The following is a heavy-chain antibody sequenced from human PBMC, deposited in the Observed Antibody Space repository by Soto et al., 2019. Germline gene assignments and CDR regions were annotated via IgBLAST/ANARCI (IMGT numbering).Heavy chain of an antibody. CDR3: AKVNTAMVTDAFDI. CDR2: LSGSGTST. Sequence: GGSLRLSCAASGFTFSNYAMGWVRQAPGKGLECVSLLSGSGTSTNYGDSVKGRFTISRDNSKNTMYLQMNSLRAEDTAVYYCAKVNTAMVTDAFDIWGQGTTVTVSS. J-gene: IGHJ3*02. D-gene: IGHD5-18*01. V-gene: IGHV3-23*01. CDR1: GFTFSNYA.